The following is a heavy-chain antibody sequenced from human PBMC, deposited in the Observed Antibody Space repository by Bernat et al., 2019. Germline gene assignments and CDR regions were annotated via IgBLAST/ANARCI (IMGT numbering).Heavy chain of an antibody. CDR2: ISWNSGSI. CDR3: AKDLLAEQWLARDWYFDL. Sequence: EVQLVESGGGLVQPGGSLRLSCAASGFTVSSNYMSWVHQAPGKGLEWVSVISWNSGSIGYADSVKGRFTISRDNAKNSLYLQMNSLRAEDTALYYCAKDLLAEQWLARDWYFDLWGRGTLVTVSS. D-gene: IGHD6-19*01. V-gene: IGHV3-9*01. CDR1: GFTVSSNY. J-gene: IGHJ2*01.